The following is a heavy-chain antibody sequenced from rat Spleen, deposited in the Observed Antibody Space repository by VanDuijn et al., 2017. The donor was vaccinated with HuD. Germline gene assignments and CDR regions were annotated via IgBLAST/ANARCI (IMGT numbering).Heavy chain of an antibody. Sequence: EVQLVESGGGLLQPGRSLKLSCAVSGFTFRNSGMAWVRQAPTKGLEWVASITNSGDSTYYRDSVKGRFTISRNNAKSTLYLQMDSLRSEDTATYYCARQHSSHIYPSYVMDAWGQGASVTVSS. D-gene: IGHD1-2*01. CDR3: ARQHSSHIYPSYVMDA. J-gene: IGHJ4*01. CDR2: ITNSGDST. CDR1: GFTFRNSG. V-gene: IGHV5S13*01.